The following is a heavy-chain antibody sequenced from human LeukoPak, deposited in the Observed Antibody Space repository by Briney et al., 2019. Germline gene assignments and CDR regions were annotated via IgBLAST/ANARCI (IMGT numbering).Heavy chain of an antibody. V-gene: IGHV3-23*01. D-gene: IGHD6-19*01. CDR1: GFTFSSYA. J-gene: IGHJ4*02. Sequence: GGSLRLSCAASGFTFSSYAMSWVRQAPGKGLEWVSAVSGSGGSTYYADSVKGRFTISRDNSKNTLYLQMNSLRAEDTAVYYCAKDQASSGWYFDSPFDYWGQGTLVTVSS. CDR3: AKDQASSGWYFDSPFDY. CDR2: VSGSGGST.